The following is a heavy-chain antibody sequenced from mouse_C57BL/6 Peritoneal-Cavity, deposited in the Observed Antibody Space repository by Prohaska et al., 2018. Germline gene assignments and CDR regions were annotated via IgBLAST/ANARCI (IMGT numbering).Heavy chain of an antibody. CDR1: GFTFSGFW. CDR2: INSDGMAI. V-gene: IGHV11-2*01. D-gene: IGHD2-1*01. J-gene: IGHJ1*03. CDR3: MRYGNYWYFDV. Sequence: EVQLLETGGGLVQPGGSRGLSCEGSGFTFSGFWMSWVRQIPGKTLAWLGDINSDGMAINYAPSIKDRFTIFRDNDKSTLYLQMSNVRSEDTATYFCMRYGNYWYFDVWGTGTTVTVSS.